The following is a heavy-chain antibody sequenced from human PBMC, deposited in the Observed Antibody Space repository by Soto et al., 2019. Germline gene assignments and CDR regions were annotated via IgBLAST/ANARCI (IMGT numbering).Heavy chain of an antibody. Sequence: GGFLRLSCGASGFTGRSYDMSWVRLSPGKALEWVSTIPVSDSTPYDDSVRGRFTISRDRSKNTVYLQMNSLTAGDTAVYYCAKATATGGGAFDISRQGTMVTVSS. V-gene: IGHV3-23*01. J-gene: IGHJ3*02. CDR2: IPVSDSTP. D-gene: IGHD2-8*02. CDR1: GFTGRSYD. CDR3: AKATATGGGAFDI.